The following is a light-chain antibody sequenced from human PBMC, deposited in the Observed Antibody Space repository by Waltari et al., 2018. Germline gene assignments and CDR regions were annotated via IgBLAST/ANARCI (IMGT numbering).Light chain of an antibody. V-gene: IGLV2-14*03. J-gene: IGLJ3*02. CDR3: SSYTSSRTRV. Sequence: QSALTQPASVSGSPGQSITISCPGTSRAVGSYNYVSWYQQHPGKAPKLMIYDVSNRPSGVSNRFSGSKSGNTASLTISGLQGEDEADYYCSSYTSSRTRVFGGGTKLTVL. CDR1: SRAVGSYNY. CDR2: DVS.